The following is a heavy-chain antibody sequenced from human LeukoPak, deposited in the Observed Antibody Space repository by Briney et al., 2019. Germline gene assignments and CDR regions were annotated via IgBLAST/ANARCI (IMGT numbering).Heavy chain of an antibody. CDR2: ISYDGSNK. D-gene: IGHD6-13*01. Sequence: GRSLRLSCVASGFTFSSYGMHWVRQAPGKGLEWVAVISYDGSNKYYADSVKGRFTISRDNSKNTLYLQMNSLRAEDTAVYYCAKDLGSSWYVSLDYWGQGTLVTVSS. CDR1: GFTFSSYG. J-gene: IGHJ4*02. CDR3: AKDLGSSWYVSLDY. V-gene: IGHV3-30*18.